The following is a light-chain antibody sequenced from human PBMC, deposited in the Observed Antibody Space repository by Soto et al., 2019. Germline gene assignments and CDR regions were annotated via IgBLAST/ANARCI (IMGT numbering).Light chain of an antibody. Sequence: DIQMTQSPSTLSGSVGDGVTITCRASQTISSWLAWYQQKPGRAPKLLIYAASRLQGGVPLRFSGSGSGTEFTLSISSLQPEDVATYYCQQLDSFPLTFGQGTRLEI. CDR3: QQLDSFPLT. CDR1: QTISSW. CDR2: AAS. V-gene: IGKV1-5*01. J-gene: IGKJ5*01.